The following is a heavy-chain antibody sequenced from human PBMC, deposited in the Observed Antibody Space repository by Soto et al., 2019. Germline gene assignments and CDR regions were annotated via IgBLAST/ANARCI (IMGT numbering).Heavy chain of an antibody. V-gene: IGHV1-69*13. CDR1: GGTFSSYA. CDR3: AGDRVATRGMDCDN. CDR2: IIPIFGTA. J-gene: IGHJ4*02. D-gene: IGHD5-12*01. Sequence: SVKVSCKASGGTFSSYAISWVRQAPGQGLEWMGGIIPIFGTANYAQKFQGRVTITADESTSTAYMELSSLRSEDTAVYYCAGDRVATRGMDCDNWGQGTRVTVSS.